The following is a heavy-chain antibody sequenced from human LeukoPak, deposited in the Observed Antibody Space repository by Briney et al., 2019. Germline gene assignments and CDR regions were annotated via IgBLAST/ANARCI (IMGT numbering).Heavy chain of an antibody. D-gene: IGHD5-12*01. V-gene: IGHV4-39*01. CDR1: GGSISSSSYY. Sequence: SKTLSLTCTVSGGSISSSSYYWGWIRQPPGTGLEWIGSIYYSGSTYYNPSLKSRVTISVDTSKNQFSLKLSSVTAADTAVYYCARRTVATISWFDPWGQGTLVTVSS. J-gene: IGHJ5*02. CDR3: ARRTVATISWFDP. CDR2: IYYSGST.